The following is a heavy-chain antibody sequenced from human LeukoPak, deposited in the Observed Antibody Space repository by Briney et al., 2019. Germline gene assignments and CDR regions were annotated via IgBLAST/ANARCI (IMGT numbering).Heavy chain of an antibody. Sequence: GGSLRLSCAASGFTFSSYEMNWVRQAPGKGLEWVAVISYDGSNKYYADSVKGRFTISRDNSKNTLYLQMNSLRAEDTAVYYCARGESSGWFVYWGQGTLVTVSS. D-gene: IGHD6-19*01. CDR1: GFTFSSYE. J-gene: IGHJ4*02. CDR3: ARGESSGWFVY. CDR2: ISYDGSNK. V-gene: IGHV3-30*04.